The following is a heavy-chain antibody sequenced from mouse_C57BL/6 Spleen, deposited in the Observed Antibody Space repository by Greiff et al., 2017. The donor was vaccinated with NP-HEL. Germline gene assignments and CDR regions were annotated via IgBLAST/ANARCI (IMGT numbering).Heavy chain of an antibody. J-gene: IGHJ2*01. CDR1: GYSFTDYN. D-gene: IGHD1-1*01. CDR2: INPNYGTT. CDR3: ARSYYGSSLYYFDY. Sequence: VQLKQSGPELVKPGASVKISCKASGYSFTDYNMNWVKQSNGKSLEWIGVINPNYGTTSYNQKFKGKATLTVDQSSSTAYMQLNSLTSEDSAVYYCARSYYGSSLYYFDYWGQGTTLTVPS. V-gene: IGHV1-39*01.